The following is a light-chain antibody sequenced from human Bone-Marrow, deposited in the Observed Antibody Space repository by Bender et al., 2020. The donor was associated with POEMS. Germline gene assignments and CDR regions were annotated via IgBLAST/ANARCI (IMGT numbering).Light chain of an antibody. V-gene: IGLV3-21*02. CDR1: NIGSKS. J-gene: IGLJ1*01. Sequence: SYVLTQPPSVSVAPGQTASLSCGGDNIGSKSVHWFQQKVGQAPVLVLYGDSDRPSGVPDRFSGSKSGSTASLTISGLQAEDEADYFCISYTSSNSLDVFGTGTKVTVL. CDR3: ISYTSSNSLDV. CDR2: GDS.